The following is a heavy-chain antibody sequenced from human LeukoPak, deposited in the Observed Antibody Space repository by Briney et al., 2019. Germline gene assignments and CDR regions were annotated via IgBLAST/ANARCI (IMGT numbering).Heavy chain of an antibody. D-gene: IGHD1-1*01. Sequence: PSETLSLTCTVSGGSIIGYYWSWIRQPPGKGLGWIGYIHYSGSTNYNPSLKSRVTISIDTSRSHFSLKLTSATASDTAVYYCARGERLGPDFWGQGTLVTVSS. CDR3: ARGERLGPDF. J-gene: IGHJ4*02. V-gene: IGHV4-59*01. CDR1: GGSIIGYY. CDR2: IHYSGST.